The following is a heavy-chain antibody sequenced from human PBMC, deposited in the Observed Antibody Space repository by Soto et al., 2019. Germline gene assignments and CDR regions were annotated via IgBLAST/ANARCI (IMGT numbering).Heavy chain of an antibody. Sequence: ASETLSLTCSVSGGSVSDKTYYWSWIRQPPGKRLEWIGYVYYSGTTNYNPSLKSRVTISVDLSKNRFSLRLSSVTTADTALYYCARTTAVPNTLRSRYSFDYWGQGTLVTVSS. CDR1: GGSVSDKTYY. J-gene: IGHJ4*02. V-gene: IGHV4-61*01. CDR3: ARTTAVPNTLRSRYSFDY. D-gene: IGHD4-17*01. CDR2: VYYSGTT.